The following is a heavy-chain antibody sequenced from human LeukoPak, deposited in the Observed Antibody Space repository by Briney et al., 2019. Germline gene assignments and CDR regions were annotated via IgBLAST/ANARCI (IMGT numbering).Heavy chain of an antibody. V-gene: IGHV3-23*01. CDR1: GFTFRDYA. CDR2: TSGSGDIT. J-gene: IGHJ1*01. D-gene: IGHD2-15*01. CDR3: ANYRSGGGGYYTGLEH. Sequence: GGTLGLSCAASGFTFRDYAMTCVRQAPGKGLEWVSRTSGSGDITLYADSVKGRFAFCRTNSANRLYLQMNSLRADDAGVYYCANYRSGGGGYYTGLEHWGQGTRFSVSS.